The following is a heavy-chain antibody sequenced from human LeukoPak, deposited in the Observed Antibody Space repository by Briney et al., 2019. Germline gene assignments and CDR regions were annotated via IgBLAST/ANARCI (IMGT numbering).Heavy chain of an antibody. J-gene: IGHJ5*02. CDR1: GFTFSSYE. D-gene: IGHD1-26*01. Sequence: GGSLRLSCAASGFTFSSYEMNWVRQAPGKGLEWVSYISSSGSTIYYADSVKGRFTISRDNAKNSLYLQMNSLRAEDTAVYYCARDLIVGATRGDWFDPWGQGTLVSVSS. CDR2: ISSSGSTI. CDR3: ARDLIVGATRGDWFDP. V-gene: IGHV3-48*03.